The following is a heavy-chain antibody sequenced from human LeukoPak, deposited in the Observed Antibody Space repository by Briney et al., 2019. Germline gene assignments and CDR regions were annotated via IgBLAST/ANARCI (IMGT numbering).Heavy chain of an antibody. CDR1: GGSISSSSYY. D-gene: IGHD6-19*01. J-gene: IGHJ6*03. Sequence: SETLSLTCTVSGGSISSSSYYWGWIRQPPGKGLEWIGSIYYSGSTYYNPSLKSRVPISVDTSKSQFSLKLSSVTAADTAVYYCARSLDAWLDYYYYYYMDVWGKGTTVTVSS. V-gene: IGHV4-39*07. CDR2: IYYSGST. CDR3: ARSLDAWLDYYYYYYMDV.